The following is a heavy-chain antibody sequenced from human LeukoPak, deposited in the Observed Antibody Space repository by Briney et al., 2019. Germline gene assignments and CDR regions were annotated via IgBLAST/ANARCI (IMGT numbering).Heavy chain of an antibody. CDR2: IIPILGIA. CDR1: GGTFSSYA. J-gene: IGHJ4*02. CDR3: ARGAGDTHIDY. Sequence: SVKVSCKASGGTFSSYAISWVRQAPGQGLEWMGRIIPILGIANYALKFQGRVTITADKSTSTAYMELSSLRSEDTAVYYCARGAGDTHIDYWGQGTLVTVSS. V-gene: IGHV1-69*04. D-gene: IGHD5-18*01.